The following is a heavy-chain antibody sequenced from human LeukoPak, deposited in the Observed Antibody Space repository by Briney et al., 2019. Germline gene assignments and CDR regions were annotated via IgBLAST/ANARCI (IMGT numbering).Heavy chain of an antibody. D-gene: IGHD3-22*01. CDR1: GYSFTSYW. CDR3: ARSNLPDYYDSSGYPDY. J-gene: IGHJ4*02. V-gene: IGHV5-10-1*01. Sequence: GESLKISCKGSGYSFTSYWISWVRQMPGKGLEWMGRIDPSDSYTNYSPSFQGHVTISADKSISTAYLQWSSLKASDTAMYYCARSNLPDYYDSSGYPDYSGQGTPVTVSS. CDR2: IDPSDSYT.